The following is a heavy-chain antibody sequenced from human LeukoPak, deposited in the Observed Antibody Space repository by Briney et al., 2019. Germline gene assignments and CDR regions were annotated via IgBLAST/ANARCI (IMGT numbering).Heavy chain of an antibody. CDR3: ARGPYGWYYFDY. D-gene: IGHD6-19*01. Sequence: SETLSLTCTVSGDSISSFYWSWIRQPAGRGLEWIGLIYASGNTDYNPSLKSRLTLSVDTSKNQFSLKLSSVTAADTAIYYCARGPYGWYYFDYWGQGALVTVSS. V-gene: IGHV4-4*07. CDR1: GDSISSFY. CDR2: IYASGNT. J-gene: IGHJ4*02.